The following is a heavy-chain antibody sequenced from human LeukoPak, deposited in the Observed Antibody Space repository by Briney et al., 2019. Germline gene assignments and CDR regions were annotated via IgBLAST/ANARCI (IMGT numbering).Heavy chain of an antibody. CDR3: AREHMVRGVIITNYYYYMDV. J-gene: IGHJ6*03. V-gene: IGHV3-48*04. D-gene: IGHD3-10*01. Sequence: GSLRLSCAASGFTFSSYSMNWVRQAPGKGLEWVSYISSSSSTIYYADSVKGRFTISRDNAKNSLYLQMNSLRAEDTAVYYCAREHMVRGVIITNYYYYMDVWGKGTTVTVSS. CDR1: GFTFSSYS. CDR2: ISSSSSTI.